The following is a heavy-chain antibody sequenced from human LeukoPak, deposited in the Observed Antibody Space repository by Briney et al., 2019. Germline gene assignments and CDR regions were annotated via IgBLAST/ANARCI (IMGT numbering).Heavy chain of an antibody. CDR2: VWHDGSYK. CDR1: GFTFSNYG. V-gene: IGHV3-33*01. D-gene: IGHD3-22*01. J-gene: IGHJ6*03. CDR3: ARARVVAIYYYYYMDV. Sequence: QPGGSLRLSCAASGFTFSNYGMNWVRQAPGQGLEWVAVVWHDGSYKYYADSVKGRFTISRDNAKNSLYLQMNSLRAEDTAVYYCARARVVAIYYYYYMDVWGKGTTVTVSS.